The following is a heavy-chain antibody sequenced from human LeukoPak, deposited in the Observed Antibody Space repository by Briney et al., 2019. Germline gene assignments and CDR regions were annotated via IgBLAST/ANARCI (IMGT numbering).Heavy chain of an antibody. CDR3: ARTQDYGDYIDY. Sequence: PSETLSLTCAVSGGSFSGYYWSWIREPPGKGLEWIGEINHSGSTNYNPSTKSRVTISVDTSKNQFSLKLSSVTAADTAVYYCARTQDYGDYIDYWGQGTLVTVSS. V-gene: IGHV4-34*01. D-gene: IGHD4-17*01. CDR1: GGSFSGYY. J-gene: IGHJ4*02. CDR2: INHSGST.